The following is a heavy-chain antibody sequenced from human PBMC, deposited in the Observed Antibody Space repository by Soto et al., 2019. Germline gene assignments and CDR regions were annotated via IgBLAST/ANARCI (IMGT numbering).Heavy chain of an antibody. V-gene: IGHV4-31*03. D-gene: IGHD3-3*01. CDR2: IYYSGST. CDR3: ARVRAGFFWSGRSDNWFDP. CDR1: GGSISSGGYY. J-gene: IGHJ5*02. Sequence: QVQLQESGPGLVKPSQTLSLTCTVSGGSISSGGYYWSWIRQHPGKGLEWIAYIYYSGSTYYNPSLKSRVTISVDTSKNQFSLKLSSVTAADTAVYYCARVRAGFFWSGRSDNWFDPWGQGTLVTVSS.